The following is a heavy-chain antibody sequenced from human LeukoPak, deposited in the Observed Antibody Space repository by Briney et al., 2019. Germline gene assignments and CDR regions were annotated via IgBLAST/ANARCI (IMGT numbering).Heavy chain of an antibody. CDR2: ISSSSSYT. V-gene: IGHV3-21*01. D-gene: IGHD3-10*01. CDR1: GFTFSSYS. J-gene: IGHJ6*02. Sequence: GGSLRLSCAASGFTFSSYSMNWVRQAPGKGLELVSSISSSSSYTYYADSVKGRFTISRDNAKNSLYLQMNSPRAEDTAVYYCARDVGVWHVWGQGTTVTVSS. CDR3: ARDVGVWHV.